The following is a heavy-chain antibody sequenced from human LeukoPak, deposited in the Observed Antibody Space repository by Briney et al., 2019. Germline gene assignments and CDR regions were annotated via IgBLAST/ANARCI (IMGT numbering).Heavy chain of an antibody. CDR3: ARASGATITTYNGMDV. CDR2: IDFTGST. D-gene: IGHD4-11*01. J-gene: IGHJ6*02. Sequence: TTSETLSLTCTVSGGSISSYYWSWMRQPPGKGLEWIGHIDFTGSTNYNPSLKSRVTVSVDTSKNQFSLKMTSVTAADTAVYYCARASGATITTYNGMDVWGQGTTVTVSS. V-gene: IGHV4-59*01. CDR1: GGSISSYY.